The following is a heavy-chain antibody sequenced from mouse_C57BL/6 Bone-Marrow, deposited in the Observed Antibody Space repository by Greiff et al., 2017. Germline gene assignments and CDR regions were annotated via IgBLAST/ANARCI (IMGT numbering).Heavy chain of an antibody. CDR2: VYPYNGGT. V-gene: IGHV1-36*01. Sequence: EVQLQESGPVLVKPGPSVKISCKASGFTFTDYYMHWVKQSHGKSLEWIGLVYPYNGGTSYNQKFKGKATLTADTSSSTAYMELNNLTSEDSAVYYCAREDRWLPFWYFDVWGTGTTVTVSS. J-gene: IGHJ1*03. D-gene: IGHD2-2*01. CDR3: AREDRWLPFWYFDV. CDR1: GFTFTDYY.